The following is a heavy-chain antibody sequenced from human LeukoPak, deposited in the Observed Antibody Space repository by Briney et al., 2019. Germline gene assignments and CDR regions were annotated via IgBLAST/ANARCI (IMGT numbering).Heavy chain of an antibody. Sequence: VASVKVSCKASGYTFTSYGISWVRQALGQGLEWVGWISTYNGDTNYAQKLQGRVTMTTDTSTNTAYMELRSLRSDDTAVYYCARANPPYSSSYYFDYWGQGTLVTVSS. CDR3: ARANPPYSSSYYFDY. CDR2: ISTYNGDT. J-gene: IGHJ4*02. V-gene: IGHV1-18*01. D-gene: IGHD6-6*01. CDR1: GYTFTSYG.